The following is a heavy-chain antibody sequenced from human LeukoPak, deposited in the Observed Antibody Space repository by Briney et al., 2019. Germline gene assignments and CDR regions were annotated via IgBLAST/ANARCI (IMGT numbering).Heavy chain of an antibody. D-gene: IGHD3-22*01. CDR2: IHYSGRT. CDR1: GASISSSY. V-gene: IGHV4-59*01. CDR3: AGGYFDSSGYSNTFDI. J-gene: IGHJ3*02. Sequence: SETLSLTCIVSGASISSSYWSWIRQPPGKRLEWIGYIHYSGRTNYNPSLESRVTISVDTSMNHFSLRLSSVTAADTAFYYCAGGYFDSSGYSNTFDIWGQGTMVTVSS.